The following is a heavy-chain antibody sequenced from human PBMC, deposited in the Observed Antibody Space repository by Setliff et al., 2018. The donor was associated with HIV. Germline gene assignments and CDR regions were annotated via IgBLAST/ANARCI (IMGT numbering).Heavy chain of an antibody. CDR3: ARDRGSYNFWSGLARGDNWFDP. CDR2: ISHSGIT. D-gene: IGHD3-3*01. V-gene: IGHV4-39*07. J-gene: IGHJ5*02. Sequence: PSETLSLTCIVSGVSTISSSSSYYWGWIRQPPGKGLEWIGYISHSGITYYNPSLKSRVTMSVDTSKNQFSLNLTSVTAADTAVYYCARDRGSYNFWSGLARGDNWFDPWGQGTLVTVSS. CDR1: GVSTISSSSSYY.